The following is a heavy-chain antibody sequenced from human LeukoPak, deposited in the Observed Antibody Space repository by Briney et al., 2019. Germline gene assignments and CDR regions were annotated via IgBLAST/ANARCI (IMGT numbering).Heavy chain of an antibody. CDR1: GGSISSYY. Sequence: SETLSLTCTVSGGSISSYYWRWIRQPPGKGLEWIGYIYYNGSTNYNPSFKSRVTISVDTSKNQFSLKLSSVTAADTAVYYCARVDSSRMPYGMEVWRQGTTVTVSS. D-gene: IGHD2-15*01. CDR2: IYYNGST. CDR3: ARVDSSRMPYGMEV. V-gene: IGHV4-59*08. J-gene: IGHJ6*02.